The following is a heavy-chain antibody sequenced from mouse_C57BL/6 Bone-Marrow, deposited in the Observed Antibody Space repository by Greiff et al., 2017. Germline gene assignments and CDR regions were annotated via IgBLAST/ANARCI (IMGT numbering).Heavy chain of an antibody. D-gene: IGHD1-1*01. CDR1: GYTFTDYN. J-gene: IGHJ2*01. CDR2: INPNNGGT. Sequence: EVQLQQSGPELVKPGASVKMSCKASGYTFTDYNMHWVKQSHGKSLEWIGYINPNNGGTSYNQKFKGKATLTVNKSSSTAYMELPSLTSEDSAVEYCAISDYYGSRRDYWGQGTTLTVSS. V-gene: IGHV1-22*01. CDR3: AISDYYGSRRDY.